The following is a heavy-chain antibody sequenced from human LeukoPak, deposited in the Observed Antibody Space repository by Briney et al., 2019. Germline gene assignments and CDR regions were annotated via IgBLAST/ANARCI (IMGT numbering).Heavy chain of an antibody. D-gene: IGHD3-22*01. CDR3: ATDLYLYDNSGENAGWFDP. Sequence: ASVKVSCKVSGYTLTELSMHWVRQAPGKGLEWMGGFDPEDAKTIYAQKFQGRVTMTGDTSTDTAYMELSSLRSEDTAVYYCATDLYLYDNSGENAGWFDPWGQGTLVTVSS. J-gene: IGHJ5*02. V-gene: IGHV1-24*01. CDR2: FDPEDAKT. CDR1: GYTLTELS.